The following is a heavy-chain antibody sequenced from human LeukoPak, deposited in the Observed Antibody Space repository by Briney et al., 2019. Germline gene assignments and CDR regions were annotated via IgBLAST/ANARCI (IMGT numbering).Heavy chain of an antibody. Sequence: ASVKVSCKASGYTFTSYGISWVRQAPGQGLEWMGWISAYNGNTNYAQKLQGRVTMTTDTSTSTAYMELRSLRSDDTAVYYCARSCSGGSCYYYMDVWGKGTTVTVSS. V-gene: IGHV1-18*01. D-gene: IGHD2-15*01. CDR1: GYTFTSYG. CDR3: ARSCSGGSCYYYMDV. CDR2: ISAYNGNT. J-gene: IGHJ6*03.